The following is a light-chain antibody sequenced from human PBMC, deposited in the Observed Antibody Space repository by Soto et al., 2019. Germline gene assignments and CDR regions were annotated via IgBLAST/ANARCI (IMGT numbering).Light chain of an antibody. CDR3: QQSDNSVT. J-gene: IGKJ5*01. CDR2: GAS. CDR1: QSLSSDY. V-gene: IGKV3-20*01. Sequence: EIVLTQSPDTLSLSPGESATLSCRASQSLSSDYLAWYQQKPGRPPRLLIYGASRRPTGTPARFSGSGSGTDFTLTITRVEPEGFAVFYWQQSDNSVTFGQGTRLYIE.